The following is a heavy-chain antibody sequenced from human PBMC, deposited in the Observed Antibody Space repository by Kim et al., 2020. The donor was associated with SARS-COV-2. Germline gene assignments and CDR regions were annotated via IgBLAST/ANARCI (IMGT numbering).Heavy chain of an antibody. D-gene: IGHD2-15*01. CDR3: ARTNSADHSPFFDY. J-gene: IGHJ4*02. Sequence: YADTEKGRFTISTDNAKNSLYLPLNSLRADETAVYYCARTNSADHSPFFDYWGRGALVTVSS. V-gene: IGHV3-11*04.